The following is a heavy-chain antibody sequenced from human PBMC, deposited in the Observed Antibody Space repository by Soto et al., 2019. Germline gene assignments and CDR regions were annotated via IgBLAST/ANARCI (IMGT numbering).Heavy chain of an antibody. CDR2: INHSGST. CDR3: ARGRLYYDFWSGYSKHDAFDI. D-gene: IGHD3-3*01. CDR1: GGSLSGYY. Sequence: SETLSLTCAVYGGSLSGYYWSWIRQPPGKGLEWIGEINHSGSTNYNPSLKSRVTISVDTSKNQFSLKLSSVTAADTAVYYCARGRLYYDFWSGYSKHDAFDIWGQGTMVTVSS. V-gene: IGHV4-34*01. J-gene: IGHJ3*02.